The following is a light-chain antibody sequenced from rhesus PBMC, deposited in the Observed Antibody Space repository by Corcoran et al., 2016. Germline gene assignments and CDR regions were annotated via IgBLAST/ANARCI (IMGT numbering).Light chain of an antibody. V-gene: IGKV1-18*01. J-gene: IGKJ3*01. CDR1: QGISSW. Sequence: DIQMTQSPSSLSASVGDKVTITCRASQGISSWLAWYQQKPGKAPKLLIYAASSLQSGVPSRFSGSGSGTDDTLTNSSLQPEDFATYYCQQGYNTPFTFGPGTKLDIK. CDR3: QQGYNTPFT. CDR2: AAS.